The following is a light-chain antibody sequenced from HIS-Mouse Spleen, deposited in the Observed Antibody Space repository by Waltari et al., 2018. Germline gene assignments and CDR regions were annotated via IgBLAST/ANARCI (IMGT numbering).Light chain of an antibody. V-gene: IGLV3-19*01. CDR3: NSRDSSGNHWV. Sequence: SSELTQHPAVSVALGQTVRSTCRGDSHSSSDARWYQQKPGQDPVLVIYGKNNRPSGIPDRFSGSSSGNTASLTITGAQAEDEADYDCNSRDSSGNHWVFGGGTKLTGL. CDR2: GKN. CDR1: SHSSSD. J-gene: IGLJ3*02.